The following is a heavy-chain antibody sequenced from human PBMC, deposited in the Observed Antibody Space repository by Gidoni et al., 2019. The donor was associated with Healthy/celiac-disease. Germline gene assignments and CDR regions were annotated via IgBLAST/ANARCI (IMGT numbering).Heavy chain of an antibody. Sequence: EVQLLESGGGLVQPGGSRRLSCAASGFTFSSYAMSWVRQAPGKGLEWVSAISGSGGSTYYADSVKGRFTISRDNSKNTLYLQMNSLRAEDTAVYYCAKNGEVVVTAIDYWGQGTLVTVSS. J-gene: IGHJ4*02. D-gene: IGHD2-21*02. CDR3: AKNGEVVVTAIDY. CDR1: GFTFSSYA. V-gene: IGHV3-23*01. CDR2: ISGSGGST.